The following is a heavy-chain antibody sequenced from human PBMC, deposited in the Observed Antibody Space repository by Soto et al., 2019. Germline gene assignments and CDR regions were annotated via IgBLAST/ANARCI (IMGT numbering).Heavy chain of an antibody. D-gene: IGHD2-8*02. Sequence: HEHLVQSGAEVKRPGASLKVSCKASGYSFTGYYIHWVRQAPGQGLEWMGWINPDSGATNYEQNFKGRVTLTSDTSISTASMALTSLTSDDTAVYYCARGDYGTGGYPFPYFDYWGQGTLVIVSS. V-gene: IGHV1-2*02. CDR2: INPDSGAT. CDR3: ARGDYGTGGYPFPYFDY. J-gene: IGHJ4*02. CDR1: GYSFTGYY.